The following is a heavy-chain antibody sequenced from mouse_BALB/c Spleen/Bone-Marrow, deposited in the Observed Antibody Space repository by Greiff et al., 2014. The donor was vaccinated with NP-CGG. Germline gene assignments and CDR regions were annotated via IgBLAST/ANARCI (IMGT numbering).Heavy chain of an antibody. Sequence: VQLKQSGGGLVQPGGSLKLSCAASGFDFSRYWMTWVRQAPGKGLEWIGEINPDSSTINYTPSLEDKFIISRDNAKNTLYLQMSKVRSEDTALYYCAGNGYYGWIAYWGQGTPVTVSA. J-gene: IGHJ3*01. V-gene: IGHV4-1*02. D-gene: IGHD2-3*01. CDR1: GFDFSRYW. CDR3: AGNGYYGWIAY. CDR2: INPDSSTI.